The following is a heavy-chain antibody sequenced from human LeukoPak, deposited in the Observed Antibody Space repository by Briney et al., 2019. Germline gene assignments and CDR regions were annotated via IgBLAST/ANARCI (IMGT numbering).Heavy chain of an antibody. CDR3: ARESGPAMVTNYYYGMDV. V-gene: IGHV3-7*01. J-gene: IGHJ6*02. D-gene: IGHD5-18*01. CDR1: GFTFGSYW. Sequence: GGSLRLSCAASGFTFGSYWMSWVRQAPGKGLEWVANIKQDGSEKYYVDSVKGRLTISRDNAKNSLYLQMNSLRAEDTAVYYCARESGPAMVTNYYYGMDVWGQGTTVTISS. CDR2: IKQDGSEK.